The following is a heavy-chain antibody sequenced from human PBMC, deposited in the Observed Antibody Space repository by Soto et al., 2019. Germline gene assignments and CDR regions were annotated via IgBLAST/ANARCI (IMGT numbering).Heavy chain of an antibody. V-gene: IGHV3-48*03. CDR1: GFTFSSYE. Sequence: QAVGSLRLSCAASGFTFSSYEMNWVRQAPGKGLEWVSYISSSGSTIYYADSVKGRFTISRDNAKNSLYLQMNSLRAEDTAVYYCARDRYSGSYPFDYWGQGTLVTVSS. CDR2: ISSSGSTI. CDR3: ARDRYSGSYPFDY. J-gene: IGHJ4*02. D-gene: IGHD1-26*01.